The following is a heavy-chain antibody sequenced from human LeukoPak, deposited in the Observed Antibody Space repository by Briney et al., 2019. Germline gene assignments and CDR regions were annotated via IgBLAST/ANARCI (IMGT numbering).Heavy chain of an antibody. V-gene: IGHV3-20*04. CDR3: ARDAVPSGRSWFDP. CDR2: LNWNGGGR. CDR1: GFTFEDYG. Sequence: GGSLRLSCTVSGFTFEDYGMNWVRQVPGKEPEWVSGLNWNGGGRRYADSVKGRFIISRDNAKGVLYLQLNDLRVEDSALYYCARDAVPSGRSWFDPWGQGTLVTVSS. J-gene: IGHJ5*02. D-gene: IGHD4-17*01.